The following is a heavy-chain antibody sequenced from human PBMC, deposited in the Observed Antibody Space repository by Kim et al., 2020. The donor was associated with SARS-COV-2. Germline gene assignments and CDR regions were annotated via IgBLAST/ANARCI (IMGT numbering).Heavy chain of an antibody. CDR2: ISFDGTT. J-gene: IGHJ4*02. D-gene: IGHD5-12*01. Sequence: SETLSLTCSVSRGSISGFYWSWIRQTPGKGLEWIALISFDGTTTYNPPLESRVTMSVDMSKKEISLKLRSATAADTATYYCAGHLPDSTGQYILGNWGQGALVTVSS. CDR3: AGHLPDSTGQYILGN. V-gene: IGHV4-59*08. CDR1: RGSISGFY.